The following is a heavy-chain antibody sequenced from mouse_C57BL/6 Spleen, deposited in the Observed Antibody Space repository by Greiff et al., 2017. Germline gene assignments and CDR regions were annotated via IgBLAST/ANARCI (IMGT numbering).Heavy chain of an antibody. CDR3: ARRDYYGTSYAMDY. CDR2: IDPSDSYT. CDR1: GYTFTSYW. V-gene: IGHV1-50*01. D-gene: IGHD1-1*01. Sequence: QVQLQQPGAELVKPGASVKLSCKASGYTFTSYWMQWVKQRPGQGLEWIGEIDPSDSYTNYNQKFKGKATLTVETSSSTAYMQLSSLTSEDSAVYYCARRDYYGTSYAMDYWGQGTSVTVSS. J-gene: IGHJ4*01.